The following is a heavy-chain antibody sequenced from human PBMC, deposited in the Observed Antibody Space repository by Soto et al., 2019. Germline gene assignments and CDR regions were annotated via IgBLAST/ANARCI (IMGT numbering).Heavy chain of an antibody. J-gene: IGHJ4*02. CDR1: GFTFSSYG. D-gene: IGHD3-9*01. Sequence: QVQLVESGGGVVQPGRSLRLSCAASGFTFSSYGMNWVRQAPGKGLEWVAVISYDGSNKYYADSVKGRFTISRDNSKNTLYLQMNSLRAEDTAVYYCAKDRGYDILTGYPDYWGQGTLVTVSS. CDR2: ISYDGSNK. CDR3: AKDRGYDILTGYPDY. V-gene: IGHV3-30*18.